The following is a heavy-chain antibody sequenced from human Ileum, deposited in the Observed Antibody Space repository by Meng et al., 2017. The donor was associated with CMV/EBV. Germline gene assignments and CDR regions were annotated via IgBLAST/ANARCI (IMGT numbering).Heavy chain of an antibody. CDR3: ARIRGSSVVDY. CDR1: GGSFSSYY. Sequence: SETLSLTCTISGGSFSSYYWTWIRQPPGKGLEWIGCIYHSGSTNYNPSLKSRVTISVDTSKNQFSLKVTSVTAADTAVYYCARIRGSSVVDYWARGPL. CDR2: IYHSGST. V-gene: IGHV4-59*01. D-gene: IGHD3-10*01. J-gene: IGHJ4*02.